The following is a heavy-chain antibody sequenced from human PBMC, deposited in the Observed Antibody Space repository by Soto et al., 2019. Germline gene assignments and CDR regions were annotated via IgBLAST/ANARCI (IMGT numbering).Heavy chain of an antibody. CDR1: GGSFSGYY. CDR3: ARGTIAAKGDAFDI. Sequence: PSETLSLTCAVYGGSFSGYYWSWIRQPPGKGLEWIGEINHSGSTNYNPSLKSRVTISVDTSKNQFSLKLSSVTAADTAVYYCARGTIAAKGDAFDIWGQGTMVTVSS. CDR2: INHSGST. J-gene: IGHJ3*02. D-gene: IGHD6-13*01. V-gene: IGHV4-34*01.